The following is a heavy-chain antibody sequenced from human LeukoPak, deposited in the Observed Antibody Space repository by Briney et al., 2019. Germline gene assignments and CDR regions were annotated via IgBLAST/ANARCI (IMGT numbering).Heavy chain of an antibody. Sequence: SVTVSCKASGGSFSSYGISWVRQAPGQGLEWMGGRIPILGTTNLAQKFQGRLTITADESTSTAYMELNGLRVDDTAVYYCAREGPVGTDGFWGQGTLVTVSS. V-gene: IGHV1-69*13. CDR1: GGSFSSYG. J-gene: IGHJ1*01. CDR3: AREGPVGTDGF. D-gene: IGHD5-24*01. CDR2: RIPILGTT.